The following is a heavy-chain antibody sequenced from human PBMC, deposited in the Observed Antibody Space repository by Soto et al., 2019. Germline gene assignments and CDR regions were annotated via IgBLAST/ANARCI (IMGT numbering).Heavy chain of an antibody. CDR3: ARESRSDYYDSSGYYQTPDFDY. Sequence: GGSLRLSCAASGFTFSSYSMNWVRQAPGKGLEWVSSISSSSSYIYYADSVKGRFTISRDNAKNSLYLQMNSLRAEDTAVYYCARESRSDYYDSSGYYQTPDFDYWGQGTLVTVSS. CDR2: ISSSSSYI. CDR1: GFTFSSYS. D-gene: IGHD3-22*01. V-gene: IGHV3-21*01. J-gene: IGHJ4*02.